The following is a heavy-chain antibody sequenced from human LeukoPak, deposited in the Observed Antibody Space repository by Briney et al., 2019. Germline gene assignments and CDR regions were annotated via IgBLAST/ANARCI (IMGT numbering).Heavy chain of an antibody. CDR3: ARERRSSGWTTFDY. CDR1: GYTFTGYY. V-gene: IGHV1-2*02. Sequence: ASVKVSCKASGYTFTGYYMHWVRQAPRQGLEWMGWINPNSGGTNYAQKFQGRVTMTRDTSISTAYMELSRLRSDDTAVYYCARERRSSGWTTFDYWGQGTLVTVSS. D-gene: IGHD6-19*01. CDR2: INPNSGGT. J-gene: IGHJ4*02.